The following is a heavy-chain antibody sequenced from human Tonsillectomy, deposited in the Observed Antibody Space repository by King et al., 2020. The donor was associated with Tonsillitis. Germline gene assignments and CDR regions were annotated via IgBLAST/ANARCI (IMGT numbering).Heavy chain of an antibody. CDR1: GFTFNTYA. J-gene: IGHJ6*02. CDR2: MSGSWAGT. Sequence: VQLVESVGGLVQPGGSLRLSCAASGFTFNTYAMNWFRRAPGKGLEWFSVMSGSWAGTYHAVSVKGRFTISRDNSQNTLLLPMNSLRAEDTAVYYCAKCPYDFWSGGLYYAMDVWGQGTTVTVSS. CDR3: AKCPYDFWSGGLYYAMDV. D-gene: IGHD3-3*01. V-gene: IGHV3-23*04.